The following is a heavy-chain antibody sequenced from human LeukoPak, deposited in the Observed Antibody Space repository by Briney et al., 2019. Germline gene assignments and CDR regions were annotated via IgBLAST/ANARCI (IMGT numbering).Heavy chain of an antibody. CDR3: ARGGLRTFDY. V-gene: IGHV4-59*01. J-gene: IGHJ4*02. CDR2: IYYSGST. CDR1: GGSISGYY. Sequence: PSETLSLTCTASGGSISGYYWSWIRQPPGKGLEWIGYIYYSGSTSYNPSLKSRVTISVDTSKNQFSLKLSSVTAADTAVYYCARGGLRTFDYWGQGTLVTVSS. D-gene: IGHD2-15*01.